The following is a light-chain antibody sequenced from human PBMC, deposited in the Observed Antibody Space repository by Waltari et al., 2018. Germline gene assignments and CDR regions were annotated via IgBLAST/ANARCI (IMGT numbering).Light chain of an antibody. Sequence: SYVLTQPPSVSVAPGQTARITCGGNNIGCQSVHWYQQKSGQAPVMVVYDDSDRPSGIPGRFSGSKSGTTATLTISGVEAGDEADYYCQVWDTNSDHLYVFGSGTKVTVL. CDR1: NIGCQS. V-gene: IGLV3-21*02. CDR3: QVWDTNSDHLYV. J-gene: IGLJ1*01. CDR2: DDS.